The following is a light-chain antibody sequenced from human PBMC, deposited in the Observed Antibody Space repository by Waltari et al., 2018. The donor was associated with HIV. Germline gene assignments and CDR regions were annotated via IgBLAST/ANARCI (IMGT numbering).Light chain of an antibody. CDR3: SSYTSSYTVI. CDR2: DVS. J-gene: IGLJ2*01. CDR1: RSDVGGYNY. Sequence: QSALTQPASVSGSPGQSITISCSGSRSDVGGYNYVPWYQQHPGKAPKLMIYDVSDRPSGVANRFSGSKSDNTASLTISGLQTEDEADYYCSSYTSSYTVIFGGGTKLTVL. V-gene: IGLV2-14*01.